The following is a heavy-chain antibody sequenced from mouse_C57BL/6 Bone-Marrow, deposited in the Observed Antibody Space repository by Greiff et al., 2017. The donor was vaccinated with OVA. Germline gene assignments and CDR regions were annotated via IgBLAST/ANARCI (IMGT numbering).Heavy chain of an antibody. CDR2: INPGSGGT. V-gene: IGHV1-54*01. CDR3: ARRRIYYGSSLDY. Sequence: VQLQQSGAELVRPGTSVKVSCKASGYAFTNYLIEWVKQRPGQGLEWIGVINPGSGGTNYNEKFKGKATLTADKSSSTAYMQLSSLTSEDSAVYFCARRRIYYGSSLDYWGQGTTLTVSS. D-gene: IGHD1-1*01. CDR1: GYAFTNYL. J-gene: IGHJ2*01.